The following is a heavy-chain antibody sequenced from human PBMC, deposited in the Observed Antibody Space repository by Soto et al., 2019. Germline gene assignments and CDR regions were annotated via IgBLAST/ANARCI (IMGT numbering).Heavy chain of an antibody. Sequence: ASVKVSCTTSGFTTSIHATHWVRPATRHGLERWGWINAGNGDKKYSEKLQDRVAITRDAYASGANMEVRSLRSEDTAIFYCARDEGGWISIGGGFVKFILDFWDQGRGGTVSA. V-gene: IGHV1-3*01. CDR1: GFTTSIHA. CDR3: ARDEGGWISIGGGFVKFILDF. D-gene: IGHD3-16*01. CDR2: INAGNGDK. J-gene: IGHJ4*02.